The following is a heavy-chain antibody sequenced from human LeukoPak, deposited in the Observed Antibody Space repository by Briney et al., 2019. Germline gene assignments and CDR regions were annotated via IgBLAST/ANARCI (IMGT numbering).Heavy chain of an antibody. D-gene: IGHD3-10*01. CDR2: IYPGDSDT. Sequence: GESLKISCKGSGYSFTSYWIGRVRQMPGKGLEWMGIIYPGDSDTRYSPSFQGQVTISADKSISTAYLQWSSLKASDTAMYYCARRPLYGPGSYYNGLNFDYWGQGTLVTVSS. V-gene: IGHV5-51*01. J-gene: IGHJ4*02. CDR3: ARRPLYGPGSYYNGLNFDY. CDR1: GYSFTSYW.